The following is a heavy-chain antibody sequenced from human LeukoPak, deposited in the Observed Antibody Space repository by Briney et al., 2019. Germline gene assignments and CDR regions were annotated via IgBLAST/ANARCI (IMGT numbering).Heavy chain of an antibody. Sequence: AGSLTLSCAASGFTFSSYAMHWVRQPPGKGLEWVAVISYDGSNKYYADSVSGRSTISRHNSKNTLYLQMNSLRAEDTAVYYCASQGRPYCSSCSCYVTRIGDWGQGTLVTVSS. CDR1: GFTFSSYA. D-gene: IGHD2-2*01. V-gene: IGHV3-30-3*01. CDR3: ASQGRPYCSSCSCYVTRIGD. CDR2: ISYDGSNK. J-gene: IGHJ4*02.